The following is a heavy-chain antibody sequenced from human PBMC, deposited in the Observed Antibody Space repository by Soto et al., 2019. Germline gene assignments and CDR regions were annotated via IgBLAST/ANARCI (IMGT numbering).Heavy chain of an antibody. V-gene: IGHV3-23*01. Sequence: EVQLLESGGGLVQPGGSLRLSCAASGFTFSSYAMSWVRQAPGKGLEWVSAISGSGGSTYYADSVKGRFTISRDNSKNTLYLQMNGLRAEDTAVYYCAKDLDLGSVVVGAYFDYWGQGTLVTVS. CDR1: GFTFSSYA. CDR3: AKDLDLGSVVVGAYFDY. J-gene: IGHJ4*02. D-gene: IGHD2-15*01. CDR2: ISGSGGST.